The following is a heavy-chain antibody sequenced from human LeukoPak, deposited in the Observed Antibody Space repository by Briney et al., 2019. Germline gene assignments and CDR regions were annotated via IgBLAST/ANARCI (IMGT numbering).Heavy chain of an antibody. D-gene: IGHD1-7*01. CDR3: VGWGISGITNH. J-gene: IGHJ4*02. V-gene: IGHV3-7*01. CDR1: ELTSSTSW. CDR2: TKQDGSEK. Sequence: GGSLRLTCAASELTSSTSWMSWVRQAPGKGLEWVAQTKQDGSEKYYVDSVKGRFTTSRDKNSLFLQMNSVRAEDTAVYYCVGWGISGITNHWGQGTLVTVSS.